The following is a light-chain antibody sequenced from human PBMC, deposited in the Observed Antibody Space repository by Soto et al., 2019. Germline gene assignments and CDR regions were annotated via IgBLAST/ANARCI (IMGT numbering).Light chain of an antibody. J-gene: IGKJ2*01. V-gene: IGKV1-5*03. CDR1: QSISTY. Sequence: DIQMTQSPSTLSAFVGDRVTIACRASQSISTYLAWYQQKPGKAPKLLIYKSSTLESGIPSRFSGSGSGTEFTLTISSLHPDDFATYYCQQYKSYSGFTFGQGTKLEIK. CDR2: KSS. CDR3: QQYKSYSGFT.